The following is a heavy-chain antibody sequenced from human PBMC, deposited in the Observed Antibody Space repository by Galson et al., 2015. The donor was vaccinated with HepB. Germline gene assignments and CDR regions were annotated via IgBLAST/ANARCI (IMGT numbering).Heavy chain of an antibody. Sequence: SLRLSCAASGFTFSSYAMHWVRQAPGKGLEWVAVISYDGSNKYYADSVKGRFTISRDNSKNTLYLQMNSLRAEDTAVYYCAGGDTMIVHWAFYYWGQGTLVTVSS. D-gene: IGHD3-22*01. CDR1: GFTFSSYA. J-gene: IGHJ4*02. CDR2: ISYDGSNK. V-gene: IGHV3-30*04. CDR3: AGGDTMIVHWAFYY.